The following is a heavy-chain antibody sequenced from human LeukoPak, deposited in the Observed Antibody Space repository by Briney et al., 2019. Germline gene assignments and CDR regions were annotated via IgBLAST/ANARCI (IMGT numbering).Heavy chain of an antibody. V-gene: IGHV4-59*01. Sequence: SETLSLTCTASGGSISSYYWSWIRQPPGKGLEWIGYMYYSGSTNYNPSLKSRVTISVDTAKNQFSLKLSSVTAADTAVYYCARSGTGILFDYWGQGTLVTVSS. CDR2: MYYSGST. D-gene: IGHD1-14*01. CDR1: GGSISSYY. J-gene: IGHJ4*02. CDR3: ARSGTGILFDY.